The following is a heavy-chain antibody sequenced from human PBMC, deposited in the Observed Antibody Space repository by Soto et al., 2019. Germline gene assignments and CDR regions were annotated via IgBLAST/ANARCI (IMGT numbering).Heavy chain of an antibody. J-gene: IGHJ6*02. CDR3: AKDLMVYAQYYYYGMDV. CDR2: ISGSGGST. Sequence: PGGSLRLSCAASGFTFSSYAMSWVRQAPGKGLEWVSAISGSGGSTYYADSVKGRFTISRDNSKNTLYLQMNSLRAEDTAVYYCAKDLMVYAQYYYYGMDVWGQGTTVTVSS. D-gene: IGHD2-8*01. V-gene: IGHV3-23*01. CDR1: GFTFSSYA.